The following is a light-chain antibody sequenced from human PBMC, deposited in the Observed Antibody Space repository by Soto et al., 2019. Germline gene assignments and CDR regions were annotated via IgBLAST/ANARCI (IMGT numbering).Light chain of an antibody. Sequence: VLTQPPSASGTAGQVVTISCSGGDSNIGSNSVYWYQHLPRMAPKLLIYYNNQRPSGVPDRFSGSRSGTSASLAIVGLRSEDEAVYYCAAWDASLSAGVFGNGTKVTVL. CDR2: YNN. V-gene: IGLV1-47*02. CDR1: DSNIGSNS. J-gene: IGLJ1*01. CDR3: AAWDASLSAGV.